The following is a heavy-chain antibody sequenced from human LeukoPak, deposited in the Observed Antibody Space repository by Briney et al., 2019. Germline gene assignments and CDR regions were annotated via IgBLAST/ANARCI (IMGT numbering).Heavy chain of an antibody. CDR2: IKQDGSEK. J-gene: IGHJ6*02. Sequence: GSLRLSCAASGFTFSSYWMSWVRQAPGKGLEWVANIKQDGSEKYYVDSVKGRFTISRDNAKNSLYLQMNSLRAEDTAVYYCARGIHTIFGVVTTARYYYYGMDVWGQGTTVTVSS. CDR1: GFTFSSYW. V-gene: IGHV3-7*03. D-gene: IGHD3-3*01. CDR3: ARGIHTIFGVVTTARYYYYGMDV.